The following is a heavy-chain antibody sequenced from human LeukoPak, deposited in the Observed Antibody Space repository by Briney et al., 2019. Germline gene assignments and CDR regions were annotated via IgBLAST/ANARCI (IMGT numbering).Heavy chain of an antibody. CDR2: TSYDGSKI. D-gene: IGHD1-26*01. J-gene: IGHJ3*02. V-gene: IGHV3-30*18. Sequence: GRSLRLSCAASGFTFSNYGIHWVRQAPGKGLEWVAVTSYDGSKIHYIDSVRGRFTISRDNSKNTVYLQMNSLRDEDTAVYYCAKAEREGGSPFGFDIWGQGTMVTVSS. CDR1: GFTFSNYG. CDR3: AKAEREGGSPFGFDI.